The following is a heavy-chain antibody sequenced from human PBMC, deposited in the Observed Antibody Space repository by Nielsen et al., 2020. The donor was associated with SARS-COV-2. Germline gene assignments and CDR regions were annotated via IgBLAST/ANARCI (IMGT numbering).Heavy chain of an antibody. CDR1: GASSSSGDYY. CDR3: ARDRGNNYGMDV. CDR2: INYSGST. J-gene: IGHJ6*02. Sequence: SETLSLTCTVSGASSSSGDYYWSWIRQPPGKGLEWIGHINYSGSTRYNPSLKSRVIMPIDTSKNQFSLMLSSVTAADTAVYYCARDRGNNYGMDVWGHGTTVIVSS. V-gene: IGHV4-30-4*01. D-gene: IGHD5-12*01.